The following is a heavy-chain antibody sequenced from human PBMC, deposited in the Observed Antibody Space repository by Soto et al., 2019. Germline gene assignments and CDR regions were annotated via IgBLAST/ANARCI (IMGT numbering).Heavy chain of an antibody. CDR3: ARGNFQYGSGSPKMTWFDP. V-gene: IGHV4-34*01. CDR1: GGSISGYY. D-gene: IGHD3-10*01. J-gene: IGHJ5*02. Sequence: WETLSLTCAVYGGSISGYYCSWIRHPPGNGLEWIGEINHSGSTNYNPSLKSRVTISVDTSKNQFSLKLSSVTAADTAVYYCARGNFQYGSGSPKMTWFDPWGQGTLVTVSS. CDR2: INHSGST.